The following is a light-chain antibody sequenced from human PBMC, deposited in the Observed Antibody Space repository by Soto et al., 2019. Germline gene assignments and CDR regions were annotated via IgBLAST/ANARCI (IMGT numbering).Light chain of an antibody. CDR2: GAS. J-gene: IGKJ4*01. CDR1: QNVFNN. CDR3: QQYNQWLT. Sequence: EIVVTQSPVTLSVSPGETATLSCRASQNVFNNLAWYQVKPGQAPRLLIYGASTRATGIPVRFSGSGSGTDFTLTIHSLQSKDFAVYYCQQYNQWLTFGGGTKVEIK. V-gene: IGKV3-15*01.